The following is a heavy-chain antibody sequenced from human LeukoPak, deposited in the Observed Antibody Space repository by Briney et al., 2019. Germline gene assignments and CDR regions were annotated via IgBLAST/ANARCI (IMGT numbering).Heavy chain of an antibody. J-gene: IGHJ4*02. CDR2: INPSGGST. Sequence: ASVKVSCKASGYTFTSYYMHWVRQAPGQGLEWMGIINPSGGSTSYAQKFRGRVTMTRNTSISTVYMELSSLRSEDTAVYYCARGPQKAYDFVWGSYRYHFDYWGQGTLVTVSS. CDR3: ARGPQKAYDFVWGSYRYHFDY. V-gene: IGHV1-46*01. CDR1: GYTFTSYY. D-gene: IGHD3-16*02.